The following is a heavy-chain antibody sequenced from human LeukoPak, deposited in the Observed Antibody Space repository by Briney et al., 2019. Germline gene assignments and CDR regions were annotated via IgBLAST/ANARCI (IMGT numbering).Heavy chain of an antibody. CDR2: INPNSGGT. CDR1: GCTFTGYY. CDR3: ASEESSGWYGGEGFDP. D-gene: IGHD6-19*01. J-gene: IGHJ5*02. Sequence: GASVKVSCKASGCTFTGYYMHWVRQAPGQGLEWMGWINPNSGGTNYAQKFQGRVTMTRDTSISTAYMELSRLRSDDTAVYYCASEESSGWYGGEGFDPWGQGTLVTVSS. V-gene: IGHV1-2*02.